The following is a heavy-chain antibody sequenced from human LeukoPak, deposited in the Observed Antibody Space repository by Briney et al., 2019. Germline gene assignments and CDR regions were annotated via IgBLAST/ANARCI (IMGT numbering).Heavy chain of an antibody. D-gene: IGHD5-12*01. V-gene: IGHV3-48*01. J-gene: IGHJ4*01. CDR3: ARDHRYAFDN. CDR1: GFNFIDYS. CDR2: IGISSGNT. Sequence: GGSLRLSCAASGFNFIDYSMNWVRQAPGKGLEWISYIGISSGNTKYADSVKGRFTISRDKARNSLYLQLNSLRVEDTAVYYCARDHRYAFDNWGHGTLVTVSS.